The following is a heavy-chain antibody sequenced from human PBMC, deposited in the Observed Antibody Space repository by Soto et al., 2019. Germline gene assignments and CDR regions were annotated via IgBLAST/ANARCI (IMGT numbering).Heavy chain of an antibody. J-gene: IGHJ5*02. V-gene: IGHV6-1*01. Sequence: SQTLSLTCAISGDSVSSNSAAWNWIRQSPLGGLEWLGRTYYRSKWYNDYAVSVKSRITINPDTSKNQFSLQLDSVTPEDTAVYYCARDHLRTNWFDPWGQGTLVTVSS. CDR1: GDSVSSNSAA. CDR3: ARDHLRTNWFDP. CDR2: TYYRSKWYN.